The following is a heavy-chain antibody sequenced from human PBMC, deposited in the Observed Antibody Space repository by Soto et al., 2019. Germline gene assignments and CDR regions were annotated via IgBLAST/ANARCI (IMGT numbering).Heavy chain of an antibody. CDR1: GYTFTSYG. CDR3: ARDPNDSSAYYHHYYYGMDV. D-gene: IGHD3-22*01. V-gene: IGHV1-3*01. Sequence: SVKVSCKASGYTFTSYGIHWVRQAPGQRLEWTGWINVGNGNTKYSEKFQGRVTITRDTSASTAYLELSSLRSEDTAVYYCARDPNDSSAYYHHYYYGMDVWGQGTTVTVSS. CDR2: INVGNGNT. J-gene: IGHJ6*02.